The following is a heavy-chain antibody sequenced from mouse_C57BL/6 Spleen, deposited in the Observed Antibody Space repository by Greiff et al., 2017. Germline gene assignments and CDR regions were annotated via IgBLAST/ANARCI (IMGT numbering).Heavy chain of an antibody. J-gene: IGHJ1*03. V-gene: IGHV1-61*01. Sequence: VQLQQPGAELVRPGSSVKLSCKASGYTFTSYWMDWVKQRPGQGLEWIGNIYPSDSETHYNQKFKDKATLTVDKSSSTAYMQISSLTSEDPAVYYCARDITTVVADVWGTGTTVTVSS. CDR3: ARDITTVVADV. D-gene: IGHD1-1*01. CDR2: IYPSDSET. CDR1: GYTFTSYW.